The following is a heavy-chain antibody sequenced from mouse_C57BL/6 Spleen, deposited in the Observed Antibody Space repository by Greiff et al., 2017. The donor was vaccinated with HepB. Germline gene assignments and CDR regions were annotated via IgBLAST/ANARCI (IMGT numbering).Heavy chain of an antibody. Sequence: EVQLVESGGGLVKPGGSLKLSCAASGFTFSDYGMHWVRQAPEKGLEWVAYISSGSSTIYYADTVKGRFTISRDNAKNTLFLQMTSLRSEDTAMYYCARPGDDWYFDVWGTGTTVTVSS. V-gene: IGHV5-17*01. CDR1: GFTFSDYG. J-gene: IGHJ1*03. D-gene: IGHD3-3*01. CDR3: ARPGDDWYFDV. CDR2: ISSGSSTI.